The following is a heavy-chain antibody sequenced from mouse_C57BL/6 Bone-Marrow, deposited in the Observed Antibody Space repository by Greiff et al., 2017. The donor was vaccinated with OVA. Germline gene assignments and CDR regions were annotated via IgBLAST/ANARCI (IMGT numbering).Heavy chain of an antibody. CDR2: INPSTGGT. Sequence: VQLKQSGPELVKPGASVKISCKASGYSFTGYYMNWVKQSPEKSLEWIGEINPSTGGTTYNQKFKAKATLTVDKSSSTAYMQLKSLTSDDSAVYYCARYGGSSYEDYFDYWGQGTTLTVSS. CDR1: GYSFTGYY. V-gene: IGHV1-42*01. CDR3: ARYGGSSYEDYFDY. D-gene: IGHD1-1*01. J-gene: IGHJ2*01.